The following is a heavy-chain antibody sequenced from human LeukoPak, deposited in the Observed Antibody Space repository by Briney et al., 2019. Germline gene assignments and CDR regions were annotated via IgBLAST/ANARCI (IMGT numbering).Heavy chain of an antibody. D-gene: IGHD4-17*01. CDR1: GGSISSYY. J-gene: IGHJ4*02. Sequence: SETLSLTCTVSGGSISSYYWSWIRQPPGKGLEWIGYIYYSGSTNYNPSLKSRVTISVDTSKNQFSLKLSSVTAADTAVYYCARDDYGETFDCWGQGTLVTVSS. V-gene: IGHV4-59*01. CDR2: IYYSGST. CDR3: ARDDYGETFDC.